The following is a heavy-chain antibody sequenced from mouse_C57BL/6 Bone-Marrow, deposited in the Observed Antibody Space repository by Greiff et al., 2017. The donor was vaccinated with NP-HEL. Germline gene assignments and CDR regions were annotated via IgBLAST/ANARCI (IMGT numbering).Heavy chain of an antibody. CDR2: IYPSDSET. J-gene: IGHJ3*01. V-gene: IGHV1-61*01. CDR1: GYTFTSYW. Sequence: VQLQQSGAELVRPGSSVKLSCKASGYTFTSYWMDWVKQRPGQGLEWIGNIYPSDSETHYNQKFKDKAIMTVDKSSSTAYMQISSLTSEASAVYYCARSGTGWAYWGQGTLVTVSA. D-gene: IGHD2-14*01. CDR3: ARSGTGWAY.